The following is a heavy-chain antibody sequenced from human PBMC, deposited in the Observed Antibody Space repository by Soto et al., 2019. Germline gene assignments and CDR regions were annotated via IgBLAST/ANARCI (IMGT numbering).Heavy chain of an antibody. J-gene: IGHJ4*02. V-gene: IGHV3-53*01. CDR2: IYSGGST. CDR3: ARGNNYFDY. CDR1: WFTVISNY. Sequence: PGASLSLSRPASWFTVISNYMSWVRQAPGKGLEWVSVIYSGGSTYYADSVNGRFTISRDNSKNTLYLQMNSLRAEDTAVYYCARGNNYFDYWGQGTLVTVSS.